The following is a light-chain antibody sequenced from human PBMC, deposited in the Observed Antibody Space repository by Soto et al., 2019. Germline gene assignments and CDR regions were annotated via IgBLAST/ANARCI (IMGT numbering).Light chain of an antibody. CDR1: SGHSSYA. CDR3: QTWGTGIRV. CDR2: LNSDGSH. Sequence: QPVLTQSPSASASLGASVKLTCTLSSGHSSYAIAWHQQQPEKGPRYLMKLNSDGSHSKGDGIPDRLSGSSSGAERYLIISSLQSEDEADYYCQTWGTGIRVFGTGTKLTVL. J-gene: IGLJ1*01. V-gene: IGLV4-69*01.